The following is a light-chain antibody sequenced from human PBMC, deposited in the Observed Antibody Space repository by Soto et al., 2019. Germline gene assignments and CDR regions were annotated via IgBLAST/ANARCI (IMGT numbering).Light chain of an antibody. CDR3: CSYAGGPYV. Sequence: QSALTQPRSVSGSPGQSVTIFCTGTNSDVGGYNYVSWYQQHPGKAPKVMIYDVTKRPSGVPDRFSGSKSGNTASLTISGLQVEDEADYCCCSYAGGPYVLGTGTELTVL. CDR1: NSDVGGYNY. V-gene: IGLV2-11*01. J-gene: IGLJ1*01. CDR2: DVT.